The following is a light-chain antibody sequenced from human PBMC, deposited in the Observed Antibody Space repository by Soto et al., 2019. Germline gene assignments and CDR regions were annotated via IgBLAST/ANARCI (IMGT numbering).Light chain of an antibody. Sequence: EIVLTQSPATLSLSPGERATLSCWASQSVNRYLVWYQQKPGQAPRLLMYDASKRATGIPARFSGSGSETDFTLTISSLEPEDFAVYYCQQRDIWPWTFGQGTKVDIK. CDR3: QQRDIWPWT. V-gene: IGKV3-11*01. CDR1: QSVNRY. J-gene: IGKJ1*01. CDR2: DAS.